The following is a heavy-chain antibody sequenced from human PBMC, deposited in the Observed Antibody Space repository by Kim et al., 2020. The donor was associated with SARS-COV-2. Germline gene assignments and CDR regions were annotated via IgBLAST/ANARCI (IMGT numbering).Heavy chain of an antibody. D-gene: IGHD5-12*01. V-gene: IGHV4-59*08. CDR3: ARHVSVATIMVLDY. CDR2: IYYSGST. J-gene: IGHJ4*02. Sequence: SETLSLTCTVSGGSISSYYWSWIRQPPGKGLEWIGYIYYSGSTNYNPSLKSRVTISVDTSKNQFSLKLSSVTAADTAVYYCARHVSVATIMVLDYWGQGTLVTVSS. CDR1: GGSISSYY.